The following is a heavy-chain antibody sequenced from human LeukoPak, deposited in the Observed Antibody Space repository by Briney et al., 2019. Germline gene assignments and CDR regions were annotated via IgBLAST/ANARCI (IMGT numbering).Heavy chain of an antibody. D-gene: IGHD2-2*01. CDR2: ISWNSGSI. J-gene: IGHJ3*02. CDR3: ATVRVPAASYGGRAFDI. V-gene: IGHV3-9*01. CDR1: GFTFDDYA. Sequence: GGSLRLSCAASGFTFDDYAMHWVRQAPGKGLEWVSGISWNSGSIGYADSVKGRFTISRDNAKNSLYLQMNSLRAEDTALYYCATVRVPAASYGGRAFDIWGQGTMVTVSS.